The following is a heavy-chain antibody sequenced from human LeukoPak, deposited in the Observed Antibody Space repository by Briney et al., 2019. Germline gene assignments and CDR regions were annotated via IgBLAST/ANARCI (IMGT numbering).Heavy chain of an antibody. J-gene: IGHJ4*02. V-gene: IGHV3-23*01. Sequence: GGSLRLSCAASGFTFSTYAMSWVRQAPGTGLEGVLVISGSGGSTYYTDSVKGRFTISRDNSESTLYLQMNSLRAEDTAVYYCARGRPLRYYYDSSGYLGDYWGQGTLVTVSS. D-gene: IGHD3-22*01. CDR1: GFTFSTYA. CDR2: ISGSGGST. CDR3: ARGRPLRYYYDSSGYLGDY.